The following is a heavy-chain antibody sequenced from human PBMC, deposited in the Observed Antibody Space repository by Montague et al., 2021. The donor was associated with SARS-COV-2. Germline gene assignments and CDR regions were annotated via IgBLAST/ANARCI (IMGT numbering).Heavy chain of an antibody. Sequence: CAISGDSVSSNIATWNWIRQSPSRGLEWLRRTYYRSKWYNDYAESVKSRITIDPDTSKHQFSLHLNSVTPEDTAVYYCARIPVGSKYYFDFWGQGTPVTVSS. J-gene: IGHJ4*02. D-gene: IGHD2-2*01. CDR2: TYYRSKWYN. V-gene: IGHV6-1*01. CDR3: ARIPVGSKYYFDF. CDR1: GDSVSSNIAT.